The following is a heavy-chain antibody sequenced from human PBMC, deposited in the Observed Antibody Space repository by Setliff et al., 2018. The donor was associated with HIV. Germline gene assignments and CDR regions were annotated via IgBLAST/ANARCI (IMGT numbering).Heavy chain of an antibody. V-gene: IGHV1-18*01. J-gene: IGHJ4*02. Sequence: ASVKVSCKASGYTFTSFGISWVRQAPGQGLEWMGRISAYNGNTDHAQKFQGRVTITTDESTNTVYMELSSLRSDDTAVYYCATYHYYDSSAYYIDLYYLDYWGQGTLVTVSS. CDR2: ISAYNGNT. CDR1: GYTFTSFG. CDR3: ATYHYYDSSAYYIDLYYLDY. D-gene: IGHD3-22*01.